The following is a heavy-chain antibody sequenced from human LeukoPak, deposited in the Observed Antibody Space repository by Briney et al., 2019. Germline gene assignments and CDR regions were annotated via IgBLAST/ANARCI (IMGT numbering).Heavy chain of an antibody. CDR2: ISSSGSTI. V-gene: IGHV3-11*01. J-gene: IGHJ5*02. CDR3: ARERLAMVRGVIPKEAWGWFDP. CDR1: GFTFSDYY. Sequence: GGSLRLSCAASGFTFSDYYMSWIRQAPGKGLEWVSYISSSGSTIYYADSVKGRFTISRDNAKNSLYLQMNSLRAEDTAVYYCARERLAMVRGVIPKEAWGWFDPWGQGTLVTVSS. D-gene: IGHD3-10*01.